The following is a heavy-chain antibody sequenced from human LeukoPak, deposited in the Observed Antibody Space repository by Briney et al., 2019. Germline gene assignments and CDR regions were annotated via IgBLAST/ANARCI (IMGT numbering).Heavy chain of an antibody. J-gene: IGHJ4*02. CDR1: GFTVSGNY. CDR2: IYSGGST. CDR3: ARGRPTYYFDY. V-gene: IGHV3-66*01. Sequence: GGSLRLSCAASGFTVSGNYISWVRQAPGKGLEWVSVIYSGGSTYYADSVRGRFTISRDNSKNTLYLQMNSLRAEDTAVYYCARGRPTYYFDYWGQGTLVTVSS.